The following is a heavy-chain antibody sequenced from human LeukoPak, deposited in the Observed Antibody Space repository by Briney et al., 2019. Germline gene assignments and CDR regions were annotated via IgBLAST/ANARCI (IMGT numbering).Heavy chain of an antibody. J-gene: IGHJ4*02. Sequence: ASVKVSCKASGYTFTSYGISWVRQAPGQGLEWMGWISAYNGNTNYAQKLQGRVTMTTDTSTSTAYMELRSLRSDDTAVYYCARDEGPYDFWSGPYYFDYWGQGTLVTVSS. D-gene: IGHD3-3*01. CDR1: GYTFTSYG. CDR2: ISAYNGNT. V-gene: IGHV1-18*01. CDR3: ARDEGPYDFWSGPYYFDY.